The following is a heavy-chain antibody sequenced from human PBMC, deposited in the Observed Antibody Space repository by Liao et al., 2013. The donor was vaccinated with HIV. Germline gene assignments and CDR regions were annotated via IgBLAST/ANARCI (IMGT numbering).Heavy chain of an antibody. CDR3: ARVDQYYDYWRGYENWFDP. J-gene: IGHJ5*02. CDR1: GDSISSDY. D-gene: IGHD3-3*01. V-gene: IGHV4-4*07. Sequence: QVQLQESGPGLVKPSETLSLTCTVSGDSISSDYWGWIRQPPGKGLEWLGRIYTSGSTNYNPSLKSRVTMSVDTSKNQFSLKLSSVTAADTAVYYCARVDQYYDYWRGYENWFDPWGQGTLVTVSS. CDR2: IYTSGST.